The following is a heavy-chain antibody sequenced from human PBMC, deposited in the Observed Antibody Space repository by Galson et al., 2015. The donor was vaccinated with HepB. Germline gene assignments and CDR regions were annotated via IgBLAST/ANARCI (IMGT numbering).Heavy chain of an antibody. CDR1: GGTFSSYT. J-gene: IGHJ6*02. Sequence: SVKVSCKASGGTFSSYTISWVRQAPGQGLEWMGRIIPILGIANYAQKFQGRVTITADKSTSTAYMELSSLRSEDTAVYYCARTGRGSGSYDYYYYYGMDVWGQGTTVTVSS. D-gene: IGHD3-10*01. V-gene: IGHV1-69*02. CDR2: IIPILGIA. CDR3: ARTGRGSGSYDYYYYYGMDV.